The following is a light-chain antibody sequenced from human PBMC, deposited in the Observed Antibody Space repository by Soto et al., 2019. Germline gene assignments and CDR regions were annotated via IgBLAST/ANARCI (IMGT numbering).Light chain of an antibody. CDR3: QQSYSTPFT. V-gene: IGKV1-39*01. CDR2: TAY. CDR1: QSISNY. Sequence: DIQMTQSPSSLSASVGDRVTITCRASQSISNYLNWYQQKPGKAPKLLIYTAYSLQIGVQSRFSCSGSGPDFTLIIRSLQPEDCATYSCQQSYSTPFTFGQGTKLEFK. J-gene: IGKJ2*01.